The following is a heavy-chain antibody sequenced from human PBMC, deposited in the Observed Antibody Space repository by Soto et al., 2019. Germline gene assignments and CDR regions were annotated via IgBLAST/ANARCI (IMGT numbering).Heavy chain of an antibody. CDR3: ARESEDLTSNFDY. V-gene: IGHV3-21*01. J-gene: IGHJ4*02. Sequence: LRLSYAASGFTFSRYSMNWVRQAPGKGLEWVSSISSTTNYIYYADSMKGRFTVSRDNAKNSVYLDMNSLSAEDTAVYYCARESEDLTSNFDYWGQGTLVTVSS. CDR2: ISSTTNYI. CDR1: GFTFSRYS.